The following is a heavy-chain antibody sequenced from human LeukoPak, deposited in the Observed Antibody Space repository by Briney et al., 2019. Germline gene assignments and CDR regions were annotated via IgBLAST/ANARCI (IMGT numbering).Heavy chain of an antibody. CDR1: GLMFNTYW. Sequence: GGSLRLSRAASGLMFNTYWISWVRQAPGKGLEWLATINQDGSEKYYVDSVKGRFTISRDNAKNSLFLQMNSLRAEDTAVYYCTTFYTRLTDYWGQGTLVTVSS. V-gene: IGHV3-7*05. CDR3: TTFYTRLTDY. D-gene: IGHD2/OR15-2a*01. CDR2: INQDGSEK. J-gene: IGHJ4*02.